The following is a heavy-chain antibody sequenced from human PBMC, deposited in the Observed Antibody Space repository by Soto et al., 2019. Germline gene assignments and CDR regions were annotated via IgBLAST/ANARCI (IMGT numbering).Heavy chain of an antibody. J-gene: IGHJ6*02. CDR3: ARVPSVVTPGNDYFGVDV. CDR2: IYPNDADT. V-gene: IGHV5-51*01. CDR1: GYSFTYYW. D-gene: IGHD2-2*01. Sequence: PGESLKISCKGSGYSFTYYWIAWVRQRPGKDLEWMGIIYPNDADTRYNPSFQGQVTISADKSISTAYLQWTSLKTSDTAMYYCARVPSVVTPGNDYFGVDVWGQGTKVTVSS.